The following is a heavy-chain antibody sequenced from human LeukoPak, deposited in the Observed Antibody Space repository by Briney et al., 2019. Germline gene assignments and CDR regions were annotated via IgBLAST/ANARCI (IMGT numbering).Heavy chain of an antibody. V-gene: IGHV3-11*04. CDR3: ARDLTPPDCSGGSCYSTYYYGMDV. Sequence: GGSLRLSCPASGFIFSDYYMYWIRQAPGKGLEWLSYISKSGDTIYYADSVKGRFTISRDNSKNSLYLQMNSLRAEDTAVYYCARDLTPPDCSGGSCYSTYYYGMDVWGQGTTVTVSS. J-gene: IGHJ6*02. CDR2: ISKSGDTI. D-gene: IGHD2-15*01. CDR1: GFIFSDYY.